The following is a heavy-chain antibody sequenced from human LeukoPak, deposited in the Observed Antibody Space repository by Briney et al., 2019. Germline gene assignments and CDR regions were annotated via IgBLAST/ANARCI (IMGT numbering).Heavy chain of an antibody. D-gene: IGHD6-13*01. CDR3: AKESADSSSYHAFDI. J-gene: IGHJ3*02. CDR1: GFTFTNYA. V-gene: IGHV3-23*01. Sequence: PGGSLRLSCAASGFTFTNYAMAWVRQAPGKGLEWLSAISGNTETTYYPVSLKGRFTISRDNSKSTLYLQVDSLRAEDTAIYYCAKESADSSSYHAFDIWGQGTMVTVSS. CDR2: ISGNTETT.